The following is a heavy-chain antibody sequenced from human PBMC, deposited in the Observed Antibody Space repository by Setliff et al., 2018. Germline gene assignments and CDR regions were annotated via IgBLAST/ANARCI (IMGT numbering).Heavy chain of an antibody. Sequence: GASVKVSCKASGYTFTSYDINWVRQAPGQGLEWMGWMNPNSGNTGFAQNFQGRVTMTRNTSISTAYIELSALRSDDTAVYYCARRFSSGNYNNLGYWGQGALVTAPQ. CDR3: ARRFSSGNYNNLGY. D-gene: IGHD3-10*01. CDR1: GYTFTSYD. CDR2: MNPNSGNT. V-gene: IGHV1-8*01. J-gene: IGHJ4*02.